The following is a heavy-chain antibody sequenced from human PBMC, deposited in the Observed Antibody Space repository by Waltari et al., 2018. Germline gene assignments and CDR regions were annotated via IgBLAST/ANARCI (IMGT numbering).Heavy chain of an antibody. CDR1: VFTLRNYW. D-gene: IGHD3-22*01. CDR3: VRDQWFAFDI. Sequence: EVQLVESGGGLVQPGGSLGLACAASVFTLRNYWMSWVRQAPGKGLEWVANIMTDGREEYYVDSVRGRFTISRDNAKNSLYLQMNSLRPEDTAVYYCVRDQWFAFDIWGQGTMVTVSS. CDR2: IMTDGREE. V-gene: IGHV3-7*01. J-gene: IGHJ3*02.